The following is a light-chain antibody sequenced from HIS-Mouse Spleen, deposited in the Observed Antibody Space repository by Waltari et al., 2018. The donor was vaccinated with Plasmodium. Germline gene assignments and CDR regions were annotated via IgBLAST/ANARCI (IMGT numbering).Light chain of an antibody. Sequence: EIVITQSPATLSVYPGESATLSCRASQRVRSNLAWYQQKPGQAPRLLIYGASTRATGIPARVSGSGSGTEFTLTISSLQSEDFAVYYCQQYNNWSFTFGPGTKVDIK. J-gene: IGKJ3*01. V-gene: IGKV3-15*01. CDR3: QQYNNWSFT. CDR1: QRVRSN. CDR2: GAS.